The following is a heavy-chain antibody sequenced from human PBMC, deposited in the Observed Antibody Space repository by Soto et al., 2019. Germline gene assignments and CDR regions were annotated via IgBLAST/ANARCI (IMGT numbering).Heavy chain of an antibody. CDR1: GLTFSSYA. Sequence: GGSLRLSCAASGLTFSSYAMSWVRQAPGKGLEWVSAISGSGGSTYYADSVKGRFTISRDNSKNTLYLQMNSLRAEDTAVYYCAKDQYPSDRDYFYGMDVWGQGTTVTVSS. CDR2: ISGSGGST. D-gene: IGHD2-2*01. V-gene: IGHV3-23*01. CDR3: AKDQYPSDRDYFYGMDV. J-gene: IGHJ6*02.